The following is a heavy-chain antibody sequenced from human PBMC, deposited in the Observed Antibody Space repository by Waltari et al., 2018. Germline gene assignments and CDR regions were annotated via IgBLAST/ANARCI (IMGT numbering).Heavy chain of an antibody. CDR1: GFIFSSYG. Sequence: QVQLVESGGGVVQPGKSLRLSCAASGFIFSSYGMHWVRQAPGKGLEWVAVISYDGSNKYYVDSVKGRFTISRDNSKNTFYLQMNSLRAEDTAVYYCAKETRYCDGDCIDVFDIWGQGTMVTVSS. CDR3: AKETRYCDGDCIDVFDI. D-gene: IGHD2-21*01. CDR2: ISYDGSNK. J-gene: IGHJ3*02. V-gene: IGHV3-30*18.